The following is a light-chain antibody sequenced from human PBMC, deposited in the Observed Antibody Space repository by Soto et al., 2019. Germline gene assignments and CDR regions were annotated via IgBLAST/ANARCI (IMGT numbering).Light chain of an antibody. J-gene: IGKJ5*01. CDR1: QSVSMD. CDR3: QQRSNWPPIT. V-gene: IGKV3-11*01. CDR2: DAS. Sequence: EIVFTQWPAAMSLSPADRPTLSCRLSQSVSMDLAWYQQKRGQASRLRIYDASNRATGIPARLSGSGSGTDFTLTISSLEPEDFAVYYCQQRSNWPPITFGQGTRLEIK.